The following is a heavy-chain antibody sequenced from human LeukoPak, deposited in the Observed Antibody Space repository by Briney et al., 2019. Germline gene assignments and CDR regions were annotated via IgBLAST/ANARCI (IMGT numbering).Heavy chain of an antibody. CDR3: ARDRNKLTYYDFWSGSNWFDP. CDR1: GYTFTSYG. D-gene: IGHD3-3*01. Sequence: GASVKVSCKASGYTFTSYGISWVRQAPGQGLEWMGGISAYNGNTNYAQKLQGRVTMTTDTSTSTAYMELRSLRSDDTAVYYCARDRNKLTYYDFWSGSNWFDPWGQGTLVTVSS. CDR2: ISAYNGNT. J-gene: IGHJ5*02. V-gene: IGHV1-18*01.